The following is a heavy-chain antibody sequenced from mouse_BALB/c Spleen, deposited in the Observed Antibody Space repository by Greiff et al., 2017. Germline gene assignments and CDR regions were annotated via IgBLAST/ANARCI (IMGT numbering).Heavy chain of an antibody. CDR3: ARRNDGYFAWFAY. CDR1: GFTFSSYA. V-gene: IGHV5-6-5*01. CDR2: ISSGGST. D-gene: IGHD2-3*01. Sequence: EVQLVESGGGLVKPGGSLKLSCAASGFTFSSYAMSWVRQTPEKRLEWVASISSGGSTYYPDSVKGRFTISRDNARNILYLQMSSLRSEDTAMYYCARRNDGYFAWFAYWGQGTLVTVSA. J-gene: IGHJ3*01.